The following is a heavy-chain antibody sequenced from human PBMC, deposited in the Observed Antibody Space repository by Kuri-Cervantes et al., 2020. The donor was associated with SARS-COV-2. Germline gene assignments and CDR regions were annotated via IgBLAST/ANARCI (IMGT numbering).Heavy chain of an antibody. CDR2: ISSSSSYT. V-gene: IGHV3-11*06. CDR1: GFTFSDYY. J-gene: IGHJ4*02. D-gene: IGHD5-12*01. CDR3: ARGSSGYDLTFDY. Sequence: GESLKISCAASGFTFSDYYMSWIRQAPGKGLEWVSYISSSSSYTNYADSVKGRFTISRDNAKNSLYLQMNSLRAEDTAVHYCARGSSGYDLTFDYWGQGTLVTVSS.